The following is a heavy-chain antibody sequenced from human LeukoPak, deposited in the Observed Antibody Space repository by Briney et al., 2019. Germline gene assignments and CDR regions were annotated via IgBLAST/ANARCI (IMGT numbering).Heavy chain of an antibody. V-gene: IGHV3-30*02. D-gene: IGHD4-17*01. CDR3: ADAYGP. CDR1: GFTFSSYG. Sequence: EGSLRLSCAASGFTFSSYGKHWVHQAPGKGLEWLAFIQYDGSNKYYADSVKGRFTISRDNSKNTLYLQLNSLRPEDTAVYYCADAYGPWGQGTLVTVSS. CDR2: IQYDGSNK. J-gene: IGHJ5*02.